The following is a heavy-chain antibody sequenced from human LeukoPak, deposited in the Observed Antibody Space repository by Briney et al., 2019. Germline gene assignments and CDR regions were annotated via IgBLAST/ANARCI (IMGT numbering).Heavy chain of an antibody. J-gene: IGHJ4*02. Sequence: ASVNVSCKASGYPFTTYYIHWVRQAPGQGLEWMGCINPKDGDSKYAQKFQGRVTMTRATSIATAYMEVSRLTSDDTAVYFCARAGYDYGDSSDFWGQGTLVTVSS. CDR3: ARAGYDYGDSSDF. CDR2: INPKDGDS. CDR1: GYPFTTYY. V-gene: IGHV1-2*02. D-gene: IGHD4-17*01.